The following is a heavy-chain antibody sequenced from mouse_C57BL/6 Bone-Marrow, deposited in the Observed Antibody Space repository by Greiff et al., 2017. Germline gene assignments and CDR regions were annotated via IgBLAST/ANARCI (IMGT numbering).Heavy chain of an antibody. CDR3: TFYDGYLYYFDY. Sequence: VQLQQSGAELVRPGASVTLSCKASGYTFTDYEMHWVKQTPVHGLEWIGAIDPETGGTAYNQKFKGKAILTADKSSSTAYMELRSLTSEDSAVYYCTFYDGYLYYFDYGGQGTTLTVSS. J-gene: IGHJ2*01. V-gene: IGHV1-15*01. CDR2: IDPETGGT. D-gene: IGHD2-3*01. CDR1: GYTFTDYE.